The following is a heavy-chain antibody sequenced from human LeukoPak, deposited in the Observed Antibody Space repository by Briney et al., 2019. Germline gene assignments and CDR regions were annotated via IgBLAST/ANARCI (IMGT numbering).Heavy chain of an antibody. CDR2: INPNSGGT. CDR1: GYTFTSYY. V-gene: IGHV1-2*02. J-gene: IGHJ4*02. CDR3: ARVGQQLVRGAIDY. D-gene: IGHD6-13*01. Sequence: ASVKVSCKASGYTFTSYYMHWVRQAPGQGLEWMGWINPNSGGTNYAQKFQGRVTMTRDTSISTAYMELSRLRSDDTAVYYCARVGQQLVRGAIDYWGQGTLVTVSS.